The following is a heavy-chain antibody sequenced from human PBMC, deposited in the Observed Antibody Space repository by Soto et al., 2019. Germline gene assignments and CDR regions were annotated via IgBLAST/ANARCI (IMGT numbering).Heavy chain of an antibody. CDR2: INSDGSST. CDR1: GFAFSSYW. CDR3: AREPYYFDSSDYYYYYYGLDV. J-gene: IGHJ6*02. Sequence: PGGSLRLSCAASGFAFSSYWMHWVRQAPGKEQVWVSRINSDGSSTNYADSVKGRFTISRDNAKNTLYLQMNSLRAEDTAVYYCAREPYYFDSSDYYYYYYGLDVWGQGTTVTVSS. V-gene: IGHV3-74*01. D-gene: IGHD3-22*01.